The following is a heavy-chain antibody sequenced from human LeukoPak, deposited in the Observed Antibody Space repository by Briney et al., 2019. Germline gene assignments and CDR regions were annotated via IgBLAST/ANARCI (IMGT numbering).Heavy chain of an antibody. D-gene: IGHD1-26*01. V-gene: IGHV3-48*01. Sequence: GGSLRLSCAASGFTFSSYSMNWVRQAPGKGLEWVSYISSSSSTIYYADSVKGRFTISRDNAKNSLYLQMNSLRGDDTAVYYCAKDVGKWESLHFFDYWGQGTLVTVSS. CDR3: AKDVGKWESLHFFDY. CDR1: GFTFSSYS. J-gene: IGHJ4*02. CDR2: ISSSSSTI.